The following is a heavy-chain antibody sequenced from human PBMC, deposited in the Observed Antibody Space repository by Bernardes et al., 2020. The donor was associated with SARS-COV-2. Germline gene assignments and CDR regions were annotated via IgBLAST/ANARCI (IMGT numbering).Heavy chain of an antibody. D-gene: IGHD6-19*01. V-gene: IGHV1-46*01. J-gene: IGHJ4*02. CDR1: GYTFTSYY. Sequence: ASVKVSCKASGYTFTSYYMHWVRQAPGQGLEWMGIINPIGGSTSYAQKFQGRVTMTRDTSTSTVYMELSSLRSEDTAMYYCVKGSVLVAGADFWGQGTLVTVSS. CDR3: VKGSVLVAGADF. CDR2: INPIGGST.